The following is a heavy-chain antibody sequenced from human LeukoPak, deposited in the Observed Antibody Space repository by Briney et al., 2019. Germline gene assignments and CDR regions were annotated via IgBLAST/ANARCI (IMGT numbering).Heavy chain of an antibody. V-gene: IGHV4-59*12. J-gene: IGHJ5*02. Sequence: SETLSLTCNVSGGSISSNYWSWIRQPPGKGLEWIGYIYYSGSTNYNPSLKSRVTISVDTSKNQFSLQLNSVTPEDTAVYYCARDWSGSYLSSWFDPWGQGTLVTVSS. CDR3: ARDWSGSYLSSWFDP. D-gene: IGHD1-26*01. CDR2: IYYSGST. CDR1: GGSISSNY.